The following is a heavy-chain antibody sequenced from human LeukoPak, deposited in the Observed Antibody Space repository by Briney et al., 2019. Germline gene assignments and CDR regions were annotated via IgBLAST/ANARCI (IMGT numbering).Heavy chain of an antibody. CDR3: ASSSSSWYWDRFDY. V-gene: IGHV4-31*03. D-gene: IGHD6-13*01. CDR2: IYYSGST. J-gene: IGHJ4*02. Sequence: SQTLSLTCTVSGGSISSGGYYWSWIRQHPGKGLEWIGYIYYSGSTYYNPSLKSRVTISVDTSKNQFSLKLSSVTAADTAVYYCASSSSSWYWDRFDYWGQGTLVTVSS. CDR1: GGSISSGGYY.